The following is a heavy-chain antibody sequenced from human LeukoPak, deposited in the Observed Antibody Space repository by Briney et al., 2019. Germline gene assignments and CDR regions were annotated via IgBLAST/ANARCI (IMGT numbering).Heavy chain of an antibody. CDR3: ARHYPAFDP. CDR1: GGSISSYY. CDR2: IYYSGST. J-gene: IGHJ5*02. V-gene: IGHV4-59*08. Sequence: PSETLSLTCTVSGGSISSYYWSWIRQPPGKGLEWIGYIYYSGSTNYNPSLKSRVTISVDTSKNQFSLKLSSVTAADTAVYYCARHYPAFDPWGQGTLVTVSS.